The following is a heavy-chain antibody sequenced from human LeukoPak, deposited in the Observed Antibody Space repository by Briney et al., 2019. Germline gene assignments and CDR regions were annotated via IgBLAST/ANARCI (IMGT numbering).Heavy chain of an antibody. Sequence: ASVKVSCKASGYTFTSYYMHWVRQAPGQGLEWMGWINTNTGNPTYAQGFTGRFVFSLDTSVSTAYLQISSLKAEDTAVYYCARDPIYDSSGYYGWFDPWGQGTLVTVSS. CDR3: ARDPIYDSSGYYGWFDP. J-gene: IGHJ5*02. CDR1: GYTFTSYY. V-gene: IGHV7-4-1*02. CDR2: INTNTGNP. D-gene: IGHD3-22*01.